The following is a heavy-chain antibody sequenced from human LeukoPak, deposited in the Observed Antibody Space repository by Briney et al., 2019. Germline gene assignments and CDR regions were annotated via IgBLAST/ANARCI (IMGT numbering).Heavy chain of an antibody. CDR3: ARDPVRPYYDFWSGYQYNLSFDY. CDR1: GYTFTGYG. Sequence: ASVKVSCKASGYTFTGYGISWVRQAPGQGLEWMGWISAYNGNRNYAQKLQGRGTMTTDTSTSTAYMELRSLRSDDTAVYYCARDPVRPYYDFWSGYQYNLSFDYWGQGTLVTVSS. V-gene: IGHV1-18*01. D-gene: IGHD3-3*01. J-gene: IGHJ4*02. CDR2: ISAYNGNR.